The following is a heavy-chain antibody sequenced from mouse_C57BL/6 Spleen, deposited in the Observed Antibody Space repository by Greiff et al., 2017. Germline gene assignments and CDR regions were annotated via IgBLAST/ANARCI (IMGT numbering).Heavy chain of an antibody. CDR1: GYSFTSYY. CDR3: ARRKGYYGYDGDAMDY. D-gene: IGHD2-2*01. J-gene: IGHJ4*01. CDR2: IYPGSGNT. V-gene: IGHV1-66*01. Sequence: QVQLQQSGPELVKPGASVKISCKASGYSFTSYYIHWVKQRPGQGLEWIGWIYPGSGNTKYNEKFKGKATLTADTSSSTAYMQLSSLTSEDSAVXYCARRKGYYGYDGDAMDYWGQGTSVTVSS.